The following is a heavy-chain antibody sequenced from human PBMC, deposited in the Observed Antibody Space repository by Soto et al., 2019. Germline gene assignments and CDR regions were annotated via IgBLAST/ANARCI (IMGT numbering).Heavy chain of an antibody. CDR1: GYTFTSSA. J-gene: IGHJ6*03. D-gene: IGHD2-2*01. Sequence: ASVKFSCKASGYTFTSSAMHWVRQPPGQRLEWMGWINAGNGNTKYSQMLQGRVTITRDTSASTAYLEVSSLRSEDAAEYYCVTDPPRYCSSTSCPAYIYYSSYYMDVWGKGTTLTLSS. V-gene: IGHV1-3*01. CDR2: INAGNGNT. CDR3: VTDPPRYCSSTSCPAYIYYSSYYMDV.